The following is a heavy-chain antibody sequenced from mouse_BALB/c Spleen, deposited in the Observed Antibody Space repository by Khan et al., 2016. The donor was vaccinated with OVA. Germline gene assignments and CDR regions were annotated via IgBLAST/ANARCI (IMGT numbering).Heavy chain of an antibody. Sequence: VQLQQSGPGLVKPSQSLALTCTVSGSSITSDYAWNWIRQFPGSKLEWMGYIRYSGTTSYNPSLKSRISITRDTSKNQFFLQLNSVTIEDTATYYCARDGNWYFDVWGAGTTVTVSS. CDR3: ARDGNWYFDV. D-gene: IGHD2-1*01. CDR1: GSSITSDYA. CDR2: IRYSGTT. J-gene: IGHJ1*01. V-gene: IGHV3-2*02.